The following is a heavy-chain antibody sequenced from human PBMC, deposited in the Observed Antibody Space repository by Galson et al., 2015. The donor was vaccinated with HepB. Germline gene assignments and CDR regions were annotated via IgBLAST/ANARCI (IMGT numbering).Heavy chain of an antibody. J-gene: IGHJ4*02. CDR1: GGSISSGDYY. Sequence: TLSLTCTVSGGSISSGDYYWSWIRQPPGKGLEWIGYIYYSGSTYYNPSLKSRVTISGDTSKNQFSLKLNSVTAADTAVYYCVRGGGLNIYGYRTGFDFWGQGTLVTVSS. CDR2: IYYSGST. CDR3: VRGGGLNIYGYRTGFDF. V-gene: IGHV4-30-4*01. D-gene: IGHD5-18*01.